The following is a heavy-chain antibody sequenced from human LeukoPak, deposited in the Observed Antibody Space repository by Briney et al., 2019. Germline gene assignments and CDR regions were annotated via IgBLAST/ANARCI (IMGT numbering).Heavy chain of an antibody. CDR3: ARDNDSSGDGFDP. Sequence: PSEPLSLTCTVSGGSISSGGYYWSWIRQHPGKGLEWIGYIYYSGSTYYNPSLKSRVTISVDTSKNQFSLKLSSVTAADTAVYYCARDNDSSGDGFDPWGQGTLVTVSS. CDR2: IYYSGST. CDR1: GGSISSGGYY. V-gene: IGHV4-31*03. D-gene: IGHD3-22*01. J-gene: IGHJ5*02.